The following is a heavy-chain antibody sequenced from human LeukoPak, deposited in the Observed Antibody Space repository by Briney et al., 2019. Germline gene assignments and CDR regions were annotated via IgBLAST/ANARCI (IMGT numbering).Heavy chain of an antibody. CDR1: GFTFSSYA. Sequence: GGSLRLSCAASGFTFSSYAMSWVRQAPGKGLEWVSAISGSGGSTYYADSVKGRFTISRDNSKNTLYLQMNSLRAEDTAVYYCAKSGDSSGYYYFASFDYWGQGTLVTVSS. V-gene: IGHV3-23*01. J-gene: IGHJ4*02. D-gene: IGHD3-22*01. CDR3: AKSGDSSGYYYFASFDY. CDR2: ISGSGGST.